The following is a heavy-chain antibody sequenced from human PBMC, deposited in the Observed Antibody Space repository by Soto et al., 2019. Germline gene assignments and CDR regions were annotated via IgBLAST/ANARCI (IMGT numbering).Heavy chain of an antibody. J-gene: IGHJ4*02. Sequence: ASVKVSCKASGYTFTSYDINWVRQATGQGLEWMGWMNPSNGNTNYAQKFQGRVTITRDTSASTAYMELSSLRSEDTAVYYCARIEPIAAAGPVDYWGQGTLVTVSS. CDR1: GYTFTSYD. D-gene: IGHD6-13*01. CDR3: ARIEPIAAAGPVDY. CDR2: MNPSNGNT. V-gene: IGHV1-8*01.